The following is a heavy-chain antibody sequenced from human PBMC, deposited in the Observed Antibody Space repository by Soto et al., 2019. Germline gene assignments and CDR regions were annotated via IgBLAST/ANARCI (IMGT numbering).Heavy chain of an antibody. CDR3: ASYYDSSGYSVY. Sequence: SETLSLTCTVSGGSISSSSYYWGWIRQPPGKGLEWIGSIYYSGSTYYNPSLKSRVTISVDASKNQFSLKLSSVTAADTAVYYCASYYDSSGYSVYWGQGTLVTVSS. D-gene: IGHD3-22*01. V-gene: IGHV4-39*01. CDR2: IYYSGST. CDR1: GGSISSSSYY. J-gene: IGHJ4*02.